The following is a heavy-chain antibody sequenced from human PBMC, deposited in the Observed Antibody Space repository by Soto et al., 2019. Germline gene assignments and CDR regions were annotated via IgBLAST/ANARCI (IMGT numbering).Heavy chain of an antibody. Sequence: GGSLRLSCAASGFTFSSYAMHWVRQAPGKGLEWVAVISYDGSNKYYADSVKGRFTISRDNSKNTLYLQMNSLRAEDTAVYYCAREGEQWLVRNFDYWGQGTLVTVSS. D-gene: IGHD6-19*01. CDR3: AREGEQWLVRNFDY. CDR1: GFTFSSYA. V-gene: IGHV3-30-3*01. CDR2: ISYDGSNK. J-gene: IGHJ4*02.